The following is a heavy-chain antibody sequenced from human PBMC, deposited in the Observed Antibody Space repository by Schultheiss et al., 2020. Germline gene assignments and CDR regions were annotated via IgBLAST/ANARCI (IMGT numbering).Heavy chain of an antibody. CDR3: ARGGGGVDSFDY. Sequence: SETLSLTCTVSGGSISSSSYYWGWIRQPPGKGLEWIGSIYYSGSTYYNPSLKSRVTISVDTSKNQFSLKLSSVTAAETAVYYCARGGGGVDSFDYWGQGTLVTGYS. J-gene: IGHJ4*02. CDR2: IYYSGST. CDR1: GGSISSSSYY. D-gene: IGHD3-16*01. V-gene: IGHV4-39*01.